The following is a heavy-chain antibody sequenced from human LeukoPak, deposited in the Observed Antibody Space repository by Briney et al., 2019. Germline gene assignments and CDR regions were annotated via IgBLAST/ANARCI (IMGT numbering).Heavy chain of an antibody. Sequence: GGSLRLSCAASGFTFSSYAMSWVRQAPGKGLGWVSAISGSGGSTYYADSVKGRFTISRDNSKNTLYLQMNSLRAEDTAVYYCAKDSTVTTYFDYWGQGTLVTVSS. CDR2: ISGSGGST. V-gene: IGHV3-23*01. D-gene: IGHD4-17*01. CDR1: GFTFSSYA. CDR3: AKDSTVTTYFDY. J-gene: IGHJ4*02.